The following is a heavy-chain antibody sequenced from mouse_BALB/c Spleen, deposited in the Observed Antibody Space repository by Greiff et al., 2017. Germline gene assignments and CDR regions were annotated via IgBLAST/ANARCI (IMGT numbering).Heavy chain of an antibody. J-gene: IGHJ1*01. Sequence: QVQLQQSGAELVRPGTSVKVSCKASGYAFTNYLIEWVKQRPGQGLEWIGVINPGSGGTNYNEKFKGKATLTADKSSSTAYMQLSSLTSDDSAVYFCARRDYGYEYFDVWGAGTTVTVSS. CDR1: GYAFTNYL. V-gene: IGHV1-54*03. CDR2: INPGSGGT. CDR3: ARRDYGYEYFDV. D-gene: IGHD1-2*01.